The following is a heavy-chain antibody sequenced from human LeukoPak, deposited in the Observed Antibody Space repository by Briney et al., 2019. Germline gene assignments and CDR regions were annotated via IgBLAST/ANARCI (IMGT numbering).Heavy chain of an antibody. CDR1: GYTFTSYD. V-gene: IGHV1-8*01. Sequence: ASVKVSCKASGYTFTSYDINWVRQATGQGLEWMGWMNPNSGNTGYAQKFQGRVTMTRNTSISTAYMELSSLRSEDTAVYYCARGYSRRYYYGSGSPKFDYWGQGTLVTVSS. J-gene: IGHJ4*02. CDR2: MNPNSGNT. CDR3: ARGYSRRYYYGSGSPKFDY. D-gene: IGHD3-10*01.